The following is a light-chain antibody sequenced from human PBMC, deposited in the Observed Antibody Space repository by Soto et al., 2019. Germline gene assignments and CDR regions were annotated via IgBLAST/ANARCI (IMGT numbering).Light chain of an antibody. J-gene: IGKJ1*01. CDR2: RAS. CDR1: QSVSSW. V-gene: IGKV1-5*03. CDR3: QQYNSYSVT. Sequence: DIQKTKFPSTLSASVGDRVTITCRASQSVSSWLAWYQQKPGKAPNLLIYRASNLESGVPSRFSGSGSGTEFTLTISSLQPDDFATYYCQQYNSYSVTFGQGTKVEIK.